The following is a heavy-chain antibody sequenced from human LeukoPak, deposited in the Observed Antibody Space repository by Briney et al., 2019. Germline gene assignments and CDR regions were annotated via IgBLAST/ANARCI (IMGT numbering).Heavy chain of an antibody. V-gene: IGHV3-72*01. D-gene: IGHD4-23*01. CDR2: IRNKANSYTT. CDR3: ARRVFGGNCYYDY. J-gene: IGHJ4*02. CDR1: GFTFSDHY. Sequence: PGGSLRLSCAASGFTFSDHYMDWVRQAPGKGLEWVGRIRNKANSYTTDYAASAKGRFTISRDDSKNSLYLQMNSLKTEDTAVYYCARRVFGGNCYYDYWGQGALVTVSS.